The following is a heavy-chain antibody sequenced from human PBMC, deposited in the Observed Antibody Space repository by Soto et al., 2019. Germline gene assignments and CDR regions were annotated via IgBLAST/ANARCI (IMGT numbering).Heavy chain of an antibody. D-gene: IGHD6-13*01. CDR2: ISGSGGST. CDR1: GFTFSSYA. CDR3: AIASRAAAGTCRFDY. Sequence: EVQLLESGGGLVQPGGSLRLSCAASGFTFSSYAMSWVRQAPGKGLEWVSAISGSGGSTYYADSVKGRFTISRDNSKNMLYRQLDGMRADDTAVYYCAIASRAAAGTCRFDYWGQGTLVTVSS. J-gene: IGHJ4*02. V-gene: IGHV3-23*01.